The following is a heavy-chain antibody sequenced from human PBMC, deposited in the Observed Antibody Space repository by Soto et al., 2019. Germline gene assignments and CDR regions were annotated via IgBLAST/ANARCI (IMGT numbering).Heavy chain of an antibody. J-gene: IGHJ6*02. CDR1: GDSVSSSNYF. Sequence: SETLSLTCSVSGDSVSSSNYFWAWIRQPPGKGLEWIGTISHSGSTSYNPSLGSRVTMSVDTSKNQFSLKLSSVAAADTAVYYCARGVLDDSLWFGELLPPSYYYYYYGMDVWGQGTTVTVSS. CDR2: ISHSGST. V-gene: IGHV4-39*01. CDR3: ARGVLDDSLWFGELLPPSYYYYYYGMDV. D-gene: IGHD3-10*01.